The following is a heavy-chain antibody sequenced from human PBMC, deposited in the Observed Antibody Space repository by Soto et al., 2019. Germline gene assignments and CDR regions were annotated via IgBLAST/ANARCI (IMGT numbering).Heavy chain of an antibody. CDR3: GKDIKPQYCSTTSCYDPVGFDI. J-gene: IGHJ3*02. D-gene: IGHD2-2*01. Sequence: GGSLRLSCAASGFTFSSYGMNWVRQAPGKGLEWVSAISGSTGSTYYADSVKGRFTISRDNSKNTLYLQMSSLRAEDTAVYYCGKDIKPQYCSTTSCYDPVGFDIWGQGTMVTVSS. CDR1: GFTFSSYG. CDR2: ISGSTGST. V-gene: IGHV3-23*01.